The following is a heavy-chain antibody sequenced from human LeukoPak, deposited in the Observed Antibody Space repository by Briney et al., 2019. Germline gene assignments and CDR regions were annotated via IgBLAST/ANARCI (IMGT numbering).Heavy chain of an antibody. Sequence: SETLSLTCTVSGGSISSYYWSWIRQPPGKGLEWIGSISYGESTSHNPSLKSRVTISLDTSRSQFSLKLSSVTAADTAVYYCARGTRNYYAVYWGQGALVTVSS. D-gene: IGHD3-3*01. CDR1: GGSISSYY. CDR3: ARGTRNYYAVY. J-gene: IGHJ4*02. CDR2: ISYGEST. V-gene: IGHV4-59*12.